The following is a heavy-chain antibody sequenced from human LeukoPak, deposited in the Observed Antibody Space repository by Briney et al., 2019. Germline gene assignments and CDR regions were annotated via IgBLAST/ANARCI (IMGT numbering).Heavy chain of an antibody. CDR3: GRLVDAVVATARHFDY. V-gene: IGHV5-51*01. D-gene: IGHD2-2*01. CDR2: IYPGDSDT. CDR1: GYSFTSYW. J-gene: IGHJ4*02. Sequence: GESLRISCKGSGYSFTSYWIGWVRQMPGKGLEWMGIIYPGDSDTRYSPSFQGQVTISADKSISTAYLQWSSLKASDTAMYYCGRLVDAVVATARHFDYWGQGSLVTVSS.